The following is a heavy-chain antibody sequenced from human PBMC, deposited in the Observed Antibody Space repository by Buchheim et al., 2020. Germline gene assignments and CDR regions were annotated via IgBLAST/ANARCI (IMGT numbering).Heavy chain of an antibody. D-gene: IGHD3-3*01. CDR2: INSDGSST. CDR1: GFTFSSYW. CDR3: ARSGMGLQWGPYYYMDV. Sequence: EVQLVESGGGLVQPGGSLRLSCAASGFTFSSYWMHWVRQAPGKGLVWVSRINSDGSSTSYADSVKERFTIYRDNAKNTLYLQMNSLRAEDTAVYYCARSGMGLQWGPYYYMDVWGKGTT. J-gene: IGHJ6*03. V-gene: IGHV3-74*01.